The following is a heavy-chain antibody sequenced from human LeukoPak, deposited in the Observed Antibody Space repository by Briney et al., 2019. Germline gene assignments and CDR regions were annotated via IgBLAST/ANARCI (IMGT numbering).Heavy chain of an antibody. Sequence: PGEPLKISCKGSGYSFTSYWIGWVRQMPGKGLEWMGIIYPGDSDTRYSPSFQGQVTISADKSISTAYLQWSSLKASDTAMYYCAGQYCSSTSCPENWFDPWGQGTLVTVSS. D-gene: IGHD2-2*01. J-gene: IGHJ5*02. CDR2: IYPGDSDT. V-gene: IGHV5-51*01. CDR1: GYSFTSYW. CDR3: AGQYCSSTSCPENWFDP.